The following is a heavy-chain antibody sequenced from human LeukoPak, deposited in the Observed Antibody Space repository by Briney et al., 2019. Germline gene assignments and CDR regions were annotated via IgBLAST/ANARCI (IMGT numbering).Heavy chain of an antibody. D-gene: IGHD3-10*01. CDR1: GFTFSSYS. J-gene: IGHJ4*02. V-gene: IGHV3-21*01. CDR2: ISSSSSYI. Sequence: SGGSLRLSWAASGFTFSSYSMNWVRQAPGKGLEWVSSISSSSSYIYYADSVKGRFTISRDNAKNSLYLQMNSLRAEDTAVYYCASAYYYGSGSYYNSDYWGQGTLVTVSS. CDR3: ASAYYYGSGSYYNSDY.